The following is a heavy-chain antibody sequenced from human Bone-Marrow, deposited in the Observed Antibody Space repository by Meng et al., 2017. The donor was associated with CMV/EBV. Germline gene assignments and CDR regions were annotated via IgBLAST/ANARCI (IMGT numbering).Heavy chain of an antibody. CDR3: ARDRGYCSSTSCSAYYYYGMDV. D-gene: IGHD2-2*03. V-gene: IGHV3-30-3*01. Sequence: GESLKISCAASGFTFSSYAMHWVRQAPGKGLEWVAVISYDGSNKYYADSVKGRFTISRDNSKNTLYLQMNSLRAEDTAVYYCARDRGYCSSTSCSAYYYYGMDVWGQGTTVTSP. J-gene: IGHJ6*02. CDR2: ISYDGSNK. CDR1: GFTFSSYA.